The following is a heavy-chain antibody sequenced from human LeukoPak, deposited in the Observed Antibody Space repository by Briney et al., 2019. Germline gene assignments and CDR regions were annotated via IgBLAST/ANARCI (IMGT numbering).Heavy chain of an antibody. J-gene: IGHJ5*02. CDR3: ARDYYGSGSYGVGWFDP. CDR2: IYYSGST. CDR1: GGSISSYY. D-gene: IGHD3-10*01. Sequence: SETLSLTCTVSGGSISSYYWSWIRQPPGKGLEWIGYIYYSGSTNYNPSLKSRVTISVDTSKNQLSLKLSSVTAADTAVYYCARDYYGSGSYGVGWFDPWGQGTLVTVSS. V-gene: IGHV4-59*01.